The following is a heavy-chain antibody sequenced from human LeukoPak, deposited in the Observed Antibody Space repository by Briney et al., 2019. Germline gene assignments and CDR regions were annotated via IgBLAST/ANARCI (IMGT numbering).Heavy chain of an antibody. D-gene: IGHD5-18*01. J-gene: IGHJ3*02. CDR2: IKQDGSEK. V-gene: IGHV3-7*01. CDR3: LTIVETTTGAFDI. Sequence: GGSLRLSCAASGFTFSSYWMSWVRQAPGKGLEWVANIKQDGSEKYYVDSVKGRFTTSGDDARKTLYLQMNSLSAEDTAVYYCLTIVETTTGAFDIWGQGAMVTVSS. CDR1: GFTFSSYW.